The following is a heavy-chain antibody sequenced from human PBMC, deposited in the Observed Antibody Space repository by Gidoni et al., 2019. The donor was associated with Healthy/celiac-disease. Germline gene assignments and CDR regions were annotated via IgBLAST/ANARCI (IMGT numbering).Heavy chain of an antibody. J-gene: IGHJ4*02. CDR2: IYYSGST. D-gene: IGHD3-22*01. CDR1: GGSISSSSYY. Sequence: QLQLQESGPGLVKPSETLSLTCTVSGGSISSSSYYWGWIRQPPGKGLEWIGSIYYSGSTYYNPSLKSRVTISVDTSKNQFSLKLSSVTAADTAVYYCARAQERRITMIVVVRSFDYWGQGTLVTVSS. V-gene: IGHV4-39*07. CDR3: ARAQERRITMIVVVRSFDY.